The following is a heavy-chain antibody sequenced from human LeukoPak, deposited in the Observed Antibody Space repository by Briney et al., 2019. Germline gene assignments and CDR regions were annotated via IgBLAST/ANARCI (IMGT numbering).Heavy chain of an antibody. J-gene: IGHJ5*02. CDR3: ARGPGYSSRGSWFDP. V-gene: IGHV1-69*01. CDR2: XXPIFGTA. D-gene: IGHD6-13*01. Sequence: GXXPIFGTANYAQKFQGRVTITADESTSTAYMELSSLRSEDTAVYYCARGPGYSSRGSWFDPWGQGTLVTVSS.